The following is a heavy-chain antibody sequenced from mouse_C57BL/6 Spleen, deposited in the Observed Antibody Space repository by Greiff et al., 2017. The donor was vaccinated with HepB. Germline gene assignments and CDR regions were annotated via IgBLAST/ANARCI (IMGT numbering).Heavy chain of an antibody. V-gene: IGHV1-15*01. CDR3: TRNDYDGVDY. CDR2: IDPETGGT. J-gene: IGHJ2*01. CDR1: GYTFTDYE. Sequence: VQLQESGAELVRPGASVTLSCKASGYTFTDYEMHWVKQTPVHGLEWIGAIDPETGGTAYNQKFKGKAILTADKSSSTAYMELRSLTSEDSAVYYCTRNDYDGVDYWGQGTTLTVSS. D-gene: IGHD2-4*01.